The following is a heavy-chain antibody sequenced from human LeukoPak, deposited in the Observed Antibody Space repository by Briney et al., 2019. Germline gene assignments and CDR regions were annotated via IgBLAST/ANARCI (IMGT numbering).Heavy chain of an antibody. Sequence: GGSLRLSCAASGFTFSDYSMNWVRQAPGKGLEWISYIGIDSGNTNYADSVKGRFTISGDKAKNSLYLQMNSLRVEDTAVYYCARDYKSALDNWGQGTLVTVSS. V-gene: IGHV3-48*01. D-gene: IGHD1-1*01. CDR3: ARDYKSALDN. CDR2: IGIDSGNT. CDR1: GFTFSDYS. J-gene: IGHJ4*02.